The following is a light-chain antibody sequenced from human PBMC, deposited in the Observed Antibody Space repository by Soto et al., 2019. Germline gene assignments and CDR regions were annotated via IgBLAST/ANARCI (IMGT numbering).Light chain of an antibody. Sequence: EIVLTQSPGTLSLSPGERATLSCRASQSVSSSYLAWYRQKPGQAPRLLIYGASSRATGIPDRFSGSGSGTDFTLTISRLEPEDFAMYYCQQYGYAPNTFGLGTKVEI. V-gene: IGKV3-20*01. CDR1: QSVSSSY. J-gene: IGKJ2*01. CDR2: GAS. CDR3: QQYGYAPNT.